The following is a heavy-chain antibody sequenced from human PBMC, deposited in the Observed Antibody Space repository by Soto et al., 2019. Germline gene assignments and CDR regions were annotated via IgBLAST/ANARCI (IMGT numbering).Heavy chain of an antibody. CDR1: GYPVTAYY. V-gene: IGHV1-2*02. CDR3: ARGGGVGVAGSAAFDM. J-gene: IGHJ3*02. Sequence: QLHLVQSGAVVKKPGASVTVSCSASGYPVTAYYMHWVRQAPGRGLEWMGGINPATGAAKYTQTFQGRVTRTRDTSTITVFMELSGLTSEDPAVFYGARGGGVGVAGSAAFDMWGQGTLVTVSS. CDR2: INPATGAA. D-gene: IGHD3-3*01.